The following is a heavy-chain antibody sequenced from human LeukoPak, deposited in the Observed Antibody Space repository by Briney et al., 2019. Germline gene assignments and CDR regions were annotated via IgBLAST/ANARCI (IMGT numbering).Heavy chain of an antibody. CDR2: ISGSGGST. CDR3: AKEAHIIAVAGTSRSLDDY. D-gene: IGHD6-19*01. CDR1: GFTFSSYA. J-gene: IGHJ4*02. V-gene: IGHV3-23*01. Sequence: PGGSLRLSCAASGFTFSSYAMSWVRQAPGKGLEWVSAISGSGGSTYYADSVKGRFTISRDNSKNTLYLQMNSLRAEDTAVYYCAKEAHIIAVAGTSRSLDDYWGQGTLVTVSS.